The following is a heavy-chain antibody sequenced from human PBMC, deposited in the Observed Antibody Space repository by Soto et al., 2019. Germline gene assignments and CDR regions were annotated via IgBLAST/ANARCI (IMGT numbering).Heavy chain of an antibody. V-gene: IGHV3-30*18. D-gene: IGHD4-17*01. Sequence: QVQLVESGGGVVQPGRSLRLSCAASGFTFSTYGMHWVRQAPGKGLEWVTVISSDGSNQYYADSVKGRFTISRDNSKNTLYLQMNSLRAEDTAVYYCAKMPYGDDPDFDSWGQGTLVTVSS. CDR1: GFTFSTYG. CDR3: AKMPYGDDPDFDS. J-gene: IGHJ5*01. CDR2: ISSDGSNQ.